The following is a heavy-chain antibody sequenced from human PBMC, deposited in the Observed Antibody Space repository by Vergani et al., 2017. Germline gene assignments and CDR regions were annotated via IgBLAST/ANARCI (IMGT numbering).Heavy chain of an antibody. CDR1: GYTFTGYY. J-gene: IGHJ6*03. D-gene: IGHD3-3*01. CDR2: SNPNSGGT. V-gene: IGHV1-2*02. CDR3: ARDGYYDFWSGYYNYYYYYMDI. Sequence: QVQLVQSGAEVKKPGASVKVSCKASGYTFTGYYMHWVRQAPGQGLEWMGCSNPNSGGTNYAQKFQDRVTMTRDTSIGTAYMELSRLRSDDTAVYYCARDGYYDFWSGYYNYYYYYMDIWGKGTTVTVSS.